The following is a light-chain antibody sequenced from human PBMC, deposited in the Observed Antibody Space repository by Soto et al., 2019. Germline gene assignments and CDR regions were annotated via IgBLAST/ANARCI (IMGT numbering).Light chain of an antibody. CDR1: QSLVYSDGNTY. V-gene: IGKV2-30*01. CDR2: KVS. J-gene: IGKJ5*01. Sequence: DVVMTQSPLSLPVTLGQPASISCRSSQSLVYSDGNTYLNWFQQRPGQSPRRLIYKVSNRDSGVPDRFSGSGSGTDFTLQISRVEAEDVGIYYCMQGTLWPPITFGQGTRLEIK. CDR3: MQGTLWPPIT.